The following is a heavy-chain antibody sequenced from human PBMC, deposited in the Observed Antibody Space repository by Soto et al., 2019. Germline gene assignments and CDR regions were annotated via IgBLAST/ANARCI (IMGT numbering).Heavy chain of an antibody. J-gene: IGHJ6*01. CDR1: GGTFSSYA. CDR3: ARDRLYRSSTSSSLVNSPYG. D-gene: IGHD2-2*01. Sequence: GPSVKRSCKASGGTFSSYAISWVRQAPGQGLEWMGGIIPIFGTANYAQKFQGRVTITADESTSTAYMELSSLRSEDTAVYYCARDRLYRSSTSSSLVNSPYG. V-gene: IGHV1-69*13. CDR2: IIPIFGTA.